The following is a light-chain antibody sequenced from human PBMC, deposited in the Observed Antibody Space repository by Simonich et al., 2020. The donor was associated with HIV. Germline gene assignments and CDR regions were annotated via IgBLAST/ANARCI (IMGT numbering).Light chain of an antibody. CDR2: AAS. Sequence: DIQLTQSPSFLSTSVGDRVTITCRASQGISSYLAWYQQKPGKAPKLLIYAASTLQRGVPSRFSGSGSGTEFSLTISSLQPEDFATYYCQQLSSYPTFGQGTRLEIK. CDR3: QQLSSYPT. J-gene: IGKJ5*01. CDR1: QGISSY. V-gene: IGKV1-9*01.